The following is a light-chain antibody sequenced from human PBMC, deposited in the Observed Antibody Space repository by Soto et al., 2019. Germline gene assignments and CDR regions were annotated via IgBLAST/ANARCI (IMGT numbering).Light chain of an antibody. J-gene: IGKJ4*01. CDR3: QQNYTSPFT. CDR2: AAS. CDR1: QSISSS. Sequence: DIQMTQSPSSLSASVGDRVTITCRASQSISSSLNWYQQKPGKAPNLLIYAASTLQIGVPPRFSGSGSGTDFTLTISSLQPEDFATYYCQQNYTSPFTFGGGTKVEIK. V-gene: IGKV1-39*01.